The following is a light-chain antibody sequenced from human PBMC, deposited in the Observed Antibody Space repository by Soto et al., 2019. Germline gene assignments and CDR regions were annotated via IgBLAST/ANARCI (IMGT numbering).Light chain of an antibody. V-gene: IGKV3-15*01. J-gene: IGKJ1*01. Sequence: EIVMTQSPATLSVSPGERATLSCRASQNIENHLAWYQQTPGQAPRLLIHGASTRATGIPTRFSGSGSGTEFTLTISSLQSEDFAVYYCQQYAYWWAFGQGTNVDIK. CDR3: QQYAYWWA. CDR1: QNIENH. CDR2: GAS.